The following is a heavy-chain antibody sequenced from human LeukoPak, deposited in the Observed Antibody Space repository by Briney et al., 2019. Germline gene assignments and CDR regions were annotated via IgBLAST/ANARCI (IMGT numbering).Heavy chain of an antibody. D-gene: IGHD2-15*01. V-gene: IGHV3-11*01. CDR1: GFTFSDYY. CDR3: ARDLWGYCSGGSCYYFDY. CDR2: ISSSGSTI. Sequence: GGSLRLSCAASGFTFSDYYMSWLRQAPGRGLEWVSYISSSGSTIYYADSVKGRFTISRDNAKNSLYLQMNSLRAEDTAVYYCARDLWGYCSGGSCYYFDYWGQGTLVTVSS. J-gene: IGHJ4*02.